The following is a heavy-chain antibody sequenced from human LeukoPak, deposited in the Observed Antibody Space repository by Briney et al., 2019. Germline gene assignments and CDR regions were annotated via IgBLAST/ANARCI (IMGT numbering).Heavy chain of an antibody. J-gene: IGHJ6*02. CDR2: ISYDGSNK. CDR3: AKVVAVAGGVYYYYGMDV. Sequence: GGSLRLSCAASGFTLNDYYMDWVRQAPGKGLEWVAVISYDGSNKYYADSVKGRFTISRDNSKNTLYLQMNSLRAEDTAVYYCAKVVAVAGGVYYYYGMDVWGQGTTVTVSS. CDR1: GFTLNDYY. D-gene: IGHD6-19*01. V-gene: IGHV3-30*18.